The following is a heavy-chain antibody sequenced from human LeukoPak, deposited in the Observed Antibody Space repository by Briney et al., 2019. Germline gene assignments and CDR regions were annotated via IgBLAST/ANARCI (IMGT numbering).Heavy chain of an antibody. CDR2: IYTSGTT. Sequence: SETLSLTCGVSGGAITNYYWNWVRQPAGKGLEWIGRIYTSGTTNYNPSLKSRVSMSVDTSKNQFSLKLSSVTAADTAVYYCARGKVVAGTPGQNSWDHWGQGTLVTVSS. CDR1: GGAITNYY. D-gene: IGHD6-19*01. CDR3: ARGKVVAGTPGQNSWDH. V-gene: IGHV4-4*07. J-gene: IGHJ4*02.